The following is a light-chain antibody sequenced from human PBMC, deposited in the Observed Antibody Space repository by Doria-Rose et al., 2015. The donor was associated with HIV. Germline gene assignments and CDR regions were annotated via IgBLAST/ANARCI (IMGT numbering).Light chain of an antibody. V-gene: IGKV1-39*01. CDR2: AAS. CDR3: QQSWT. CDR1: QNSTYY. J-gene: IGKJ1*01. Sequence: TQSPSSLSASVGDRVTITCRASQNSTYYLNWYQQKSGKAPKVLIYAASNLQSGVPSRFSGSGSGTDFTLTISSLQPEDFATYFCQQSWTFGQGPGWKSN.